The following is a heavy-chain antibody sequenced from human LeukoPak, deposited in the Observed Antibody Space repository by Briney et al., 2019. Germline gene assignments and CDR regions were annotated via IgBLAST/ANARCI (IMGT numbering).Heavy chain of an antibody. CDR3: TTNDAFDI. CDR1: GFTFDDYA. J-gene: IGHJ3*02. CDR2: IKTNDVGTT. V-gene: IGHV3-15*01. Sequence: GGSLRLSCAASGFTFDDYAMNWVRQAPGKGLEWVGRIKTNDVGTTDYAAPVKGRFTISRDDSKNTLYLQMNSLKTEDTALYYCTTNDAFDIWGQGTMVTVSS.